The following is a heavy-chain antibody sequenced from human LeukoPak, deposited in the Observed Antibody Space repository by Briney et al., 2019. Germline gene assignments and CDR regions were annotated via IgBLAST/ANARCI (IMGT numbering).Heavy chain of an antibody. J-gene: IGHJ5*02. V-gene: IGHV3-21*01. Sequence: GGSLRLSCAASGFTFSSYSMNWVRQAPGKGLEWVSSISSSSSYIYYADSVKGRFTISRDNAKNSLYLQMNSLRAEDTAVYYCARRPRPNPYNWFDPWGQGTLVTVSS. CDR2: ISSSSSYI. CDR1: GFTFSSYS. D-gene: IGHD6-6*01. CDR3: ARRPRPNPYNWFDP.